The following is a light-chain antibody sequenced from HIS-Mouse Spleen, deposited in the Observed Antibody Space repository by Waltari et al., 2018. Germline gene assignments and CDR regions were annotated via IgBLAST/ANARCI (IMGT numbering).Light chain of an antibody. Sequence: QSALTQPASVSGSPGQSITISCTGTSSDVGGYNYVSWDQQHPGKAPKLRIYEGSHRPSGGSNRFSGSKSGNTASLTISGLQAEDEADYYCSSYTSSSTLVVFGGGTKLTVL. J-gene: IGLJ2*01. CDR2: EGS. CDR3: SSYTSSSTLVV. CDR1: SSDVGGYNY. V-gene: IGLV2-14*01.